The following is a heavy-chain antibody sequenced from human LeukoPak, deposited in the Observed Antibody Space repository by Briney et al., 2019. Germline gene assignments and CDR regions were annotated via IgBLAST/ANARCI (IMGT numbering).Heavy chain of an antibody. Sequence: SETLSLTCTVSGGSISSGNYYWSWIRQPAEKGLEWIGYVDHTGSTNFNPSLNGRVSISRDTTKNHVSLQLRSVTATDTAVYYCARGVVVISAFDIWGQGTLVTVSS. D-gene: IGHD3-22*01. V-gene: IGHV4-61*10. CDR3: ARGVVVISAFDI. J-gene: IGHJ3*02. CDR2: VDHTGST. CDR1: GGSISSGNYY.